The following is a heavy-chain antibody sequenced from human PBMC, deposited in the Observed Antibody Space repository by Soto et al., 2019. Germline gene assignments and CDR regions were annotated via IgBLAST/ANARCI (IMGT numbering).Heavy chain of an antibody. CDR1: GGSISSGGYY. J-gene: IGHJ5*02. CDR3: ARGGSSYNWFDP. CDR2: IYYSGST. D-gene: IGHD6-6*01. V-gene: IGHV4-31*03. Sequence: SETLSLTCTVSGGSISSGGYYWSWIRQHPGKGLEWIGYIYYSGSTYYNPSLKSRVTISVDTSKNQFSLKLSSVTAAGTAAYYCARGGSSYNWFDPWGQGTLVTVSS.